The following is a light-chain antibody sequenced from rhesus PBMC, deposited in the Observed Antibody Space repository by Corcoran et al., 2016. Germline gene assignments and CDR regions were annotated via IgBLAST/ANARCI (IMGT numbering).Light chain of an antibody. J-gene: IGKJ1*01. Sequence: DIQMSQSPSSLSASVGDRVTITCRASQGIRSYLNWYQQKPGQSSKLLIYYATNLASGVPSRFNGSGFGTDFTLTISSLQPEDFATYYCQQSNSNPRTFGQGTKVEIK. CDR1: QGIRSY. CDR3: QQSNSNPRT. V-gene: IGKV1-32*02. CDR2: YAT.